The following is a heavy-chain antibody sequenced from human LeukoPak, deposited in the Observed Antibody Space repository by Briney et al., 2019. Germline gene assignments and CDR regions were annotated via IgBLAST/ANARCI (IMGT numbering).Heavy chain of an antibody. CDR1: GGSISSGGYY. V-gene: IGHV4-31*03. CDR2: IYYSGST. CDR3: ARRNSGWYGAFDY. J-gene: IGHJ4*02. D-gene: IGHD6-19*01. Sequence: SSQTLSLTCTVSGGSISSGGYYWSWIRQHPGKGLEWIGYIYYSGSTNYNPSLKSRVTISVDTSKNQFSLKLSSVTAADTAVYYCARRNSGWYGAFDYWGQGTLVTVSS.